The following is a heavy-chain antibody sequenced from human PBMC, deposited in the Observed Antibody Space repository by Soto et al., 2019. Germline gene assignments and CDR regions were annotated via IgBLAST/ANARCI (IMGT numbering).Heavy chain of an antibody. CDR1: GFTFSSYG. D-gene: IGHD2-21*02. Sequence: GGSLRLFCAASGFTFSSYGMHWVRQAPGKGLEWVAVIWYDGSNKYYADSVKGRFTISRDNSKNTLYLQMNSLRAEDTAVYYCVRDPLGVVVTAHPINHFDYWGQGTLVTVSS. CDR2: IWYDGSNK. J-gene: IGHJ4*02. CDR3: VRDPLGVVVTAHPINHFDY. V-gene: IGHV3-33*01.